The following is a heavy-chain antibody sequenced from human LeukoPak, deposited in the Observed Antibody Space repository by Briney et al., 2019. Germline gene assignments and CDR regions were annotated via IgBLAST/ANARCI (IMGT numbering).Heavy chain of an antibody. J-gene: IGHJ4*02. D-gene: IGHD2/OR15-2a*01. V-gene: IGHV3-74*01. CDR3: TSFFETN. Sequence: PGGSLRLSCAASRFIFTNCWIHWVRQAPGKGLVWVSHVNNDGSATSYADSVKGRFTISRDSAKNTVYLHMNSLRVEDTAVYYCTSFFETNWGQGTLVTVSS. CDR2: VNNDGSAT. CDR1: RFIFTNCW.